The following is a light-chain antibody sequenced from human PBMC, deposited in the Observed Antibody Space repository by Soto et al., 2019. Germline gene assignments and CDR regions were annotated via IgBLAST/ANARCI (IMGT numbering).Light chain of an antibody. CDR3: QQRSDWPLT. Sequence: EIVLTQSPATLSLSPGERATLSCRASQSVGSQLAWYQQKPGQAPRLLIYDASNRATGIPARFSGSGSGTDXTXTLSSLEPEDFALYYCQQRSDWPLTFGGGTQVEIK. CDR1: QSVGSQ. V-gene: IGKV3-11*01. J-gene: IGKJ4*01. CDR2: DAS.